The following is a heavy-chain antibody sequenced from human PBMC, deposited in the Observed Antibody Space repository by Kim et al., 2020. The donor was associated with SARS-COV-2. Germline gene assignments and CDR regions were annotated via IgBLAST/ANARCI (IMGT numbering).Heavy chain of an antibody. J-gene: IGHJ4*01. D-gene: IGHD3-22*01. CDR3: ARWGRDYYDSSGDYADYF. CDR1: GGSFSGYY. Sequence: SETLSLTCAVYGGSFSGYYWSWIRQPPGKGLEWIGEINHSGSTNYNPSLKSRVTISVDTSKNQFSLKLSSVTAAETAAYYCARWGRDYYDSSGDYADYF. V-gene: IGHV4-34*01. CDR2: INHSGST.